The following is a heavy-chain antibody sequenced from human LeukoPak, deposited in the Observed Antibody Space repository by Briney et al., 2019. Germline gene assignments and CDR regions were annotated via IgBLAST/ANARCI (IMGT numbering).Heavy chain of an antibody. V-gene: IGHV1-69*13. Sequence: ASVKVSCKASGYTFTGYYMHWVRQAPGQGLEWMGGIIPIFGTANYAQKFQGRVTITADESTSTAYMELSSLRSEDTAVYYCARDPYDSSGYGDYWGQGTLVTVSS. CDR2: IIPIFGTA. J-gene: IGHJ4*02. CDR1: GYTFTGYY. CDR3: ARDPYDSSGYGDY. D-gene: IGHD3-22*01.